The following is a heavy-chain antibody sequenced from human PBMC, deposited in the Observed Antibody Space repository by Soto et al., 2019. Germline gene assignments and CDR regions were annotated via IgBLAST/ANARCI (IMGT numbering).Heavy chain of an antibody. CDR1: CRSFSDYSWN. J-gene: IGHJ6*02. CDR3: ARGALNYELWSGPINGGMEV. Sequence: SETLSLTCAVYCRSFSDYSWNWNWIRQPPGKGLEWIGEINHSGSTSHNPSLKSRVTLSLDTSKNQFSLILTSVTAADTAVYYCARGALNYELWSGPINGGMEVWGQGTTVTVSS. CDR2: INHSGST. D-gene: IGHD3-3*01. V-gene: IGHV4-34*01.